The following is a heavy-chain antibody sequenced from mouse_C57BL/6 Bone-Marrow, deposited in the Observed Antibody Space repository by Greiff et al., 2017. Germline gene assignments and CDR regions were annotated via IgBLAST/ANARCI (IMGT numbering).Heavy chain of an antibody. CDR3: ARGRSDLYGNYGYYFDY. CDR1: GYSITSGYY. J-gene: IGHJ2*01. D-gene: IGHD2-1*01. V-gene: IGHV3-6*01. Sequence: VQLKESGPGLVKPSQSLSLTCSVTGYSITSGYYWNWIRQFPGNKLEWMGYISYDGSNNYNPSLKNRISITRDTSKNQFFLKLNSVTTEDTATYYCARGRSDLYGNYGYYFDYWGQGTTLTVSS. CDR2: ISYDGSN.